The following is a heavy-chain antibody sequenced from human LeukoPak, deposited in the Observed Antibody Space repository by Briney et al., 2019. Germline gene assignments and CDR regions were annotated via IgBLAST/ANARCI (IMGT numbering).Heavy chain of an antibody. CDR3: AKDSPTYYADS. D-gene: IGHD2/OR15-2a*01. V-gene: IGHV3-30*02. Sequence: GGSLRLSCAASGFTFSSYGMHWVRQAPGKGLEWVSFINYNGRDKYYADSVKGRFTISRDSSKNTLSLQMNSLRAEDTAVYFCAKDSPTYYADSWGQGTLVTVSS. CDR1: GFTFSSYG. CDR2: INYNGRDK. J-gene: IGHJ4*02.